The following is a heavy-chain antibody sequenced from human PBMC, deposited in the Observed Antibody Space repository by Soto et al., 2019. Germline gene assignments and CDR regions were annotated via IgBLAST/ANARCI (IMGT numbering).Heavy chain of an antibody. J-gene: IGHJ5*02. CDR2: INHSGST. CDR3: ARARNNWFDP. V-gene: IGHV4-34*01. Sequence: SETLSLTCAVYGGSFSGYYWSWIRQPPGKGLEWIGEINHSGSTNYNPSLKSRVTISVDTSKNQFSLKLSSVTAADTAVYYCARARNNWFDPWAREPWSPSPQ. CDR1: GGSFSGYY.